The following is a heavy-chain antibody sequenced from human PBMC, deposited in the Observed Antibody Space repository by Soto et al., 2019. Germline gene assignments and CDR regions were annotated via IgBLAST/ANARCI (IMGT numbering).Heavy chain of an antibody. Sequence: QVQLVESGGGVVQRGRSLRLSCAASGFTFSSYGMHWVRQAPGKGLEWVAVIWYDGSNKYYADSVKGRFTISRDNSKNTLYLQMNSLRAEDTAVYYCARDSRSFDAFDIWGQGTMVTVSS. CDR2: IWYDGSNK. CDR1: GFTFSSYG. CDR3: ARDSRSFDAFDI. J-gene: IGHJ3*02. V-gene: IGHV3-33*01. D-gene: IGHD2-15*01.